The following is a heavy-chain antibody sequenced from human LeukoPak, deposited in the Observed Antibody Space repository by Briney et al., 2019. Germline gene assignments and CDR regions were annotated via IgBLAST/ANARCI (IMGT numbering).Heavy chain of an antibody. D-gene: IGHD4-23*01. J-gene: IGHJ3*02. CDR1: GYTFTGYY. CDR2: INPNRGGT. V-gene: IGHV1-2*02. CDR3: ARDGVRWELSSAFDI. Sequence: ASVKVSCKASGYTFTGYYMHWVRQAPGQGLEWMGWINPNRGGTNYAQKFQGRVTMTRDTSISTAYMELSRLRSDDTAVYYCARDGVRWELSSAFDIWGQGTMVTVSS.